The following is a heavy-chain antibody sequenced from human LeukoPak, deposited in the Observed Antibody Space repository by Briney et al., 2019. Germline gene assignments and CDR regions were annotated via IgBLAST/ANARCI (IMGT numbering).Heavy chain of an antibody. CDR1: GFTFSNAW. Sequence: GGSLRLSCAASGFTFSNAWMSWVRQAPGKGLEWVGRIKSKTDGGTTDYAAPVKGRFTISRDDSKNTLYLQMNSLKTEDTAAYYCTTEWIQLWLFDYWGQGTLVTVSS. V-gene: IGHV3-15*01. J-gene: IGHJ4*02. CDR2: IKSKTDGGTT. D-gene: IGHD5-18*01. CDR3: TTEWIQLWLFDY.